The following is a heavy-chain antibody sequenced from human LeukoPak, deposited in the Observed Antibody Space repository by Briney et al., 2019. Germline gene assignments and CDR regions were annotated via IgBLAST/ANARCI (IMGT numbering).Heavy chain of an antibody. CDR1: GYTFTSYY. D-gene: IGHD6-13*01. CDR2: FDPEDGET. CDR3: ATNAIAAAGILWD. Sequence: ASVKVSCKASGYTFTSYYMHWVRQAPGQGLEWMGGFDPEDGETIYAQKFQGRVTMTEDTSTDTAYMELSSLRSEDTAVYYCATNAIAAAGILWDWGQGTLVTVSS. J-gene: IGHJ4*02. V-gene: IGHV1-24*01.